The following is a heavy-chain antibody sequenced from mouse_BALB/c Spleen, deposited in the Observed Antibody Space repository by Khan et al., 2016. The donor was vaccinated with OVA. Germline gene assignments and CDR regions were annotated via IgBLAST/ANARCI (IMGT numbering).Heavy chain of an antibody. CDR3: AKGGWAHYYTLDY. Sequence: QVQLKESGPGLVAPSQNLSITCTVSGFSLSDYGVSWIRQTPGKGLEWLGVIWGGGSTYYNSALRSRLSISKDNSKSPVFLQMSSLQSDDTAIVDMAKGGWAHYYTLDYWGQGTSVTVSS. CDR2: IWGGGST. J-gene: IGHJ4*01. CDR1: GFSLSDYG. V-gene: IGHV2-6-5*01.